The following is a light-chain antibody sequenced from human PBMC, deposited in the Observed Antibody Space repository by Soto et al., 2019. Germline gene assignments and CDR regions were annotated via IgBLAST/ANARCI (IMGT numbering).Light chain of an antibody. CDR2: GAS. Sequence: DIVMTQSPATLSVSPGERATLSCRASQSVSSNLAWYQQKPGQAPRLLIFGASTRATGIPARFSGSGSGTEFTLTISSLQSEEFAVYYCQQYNNWYTFGQGTKVDIK. CDR3: QQYNNWYT. V-gene: IGKV3-15*01. J-gene: IGKJ2*01. CDR1: QSVSSN.